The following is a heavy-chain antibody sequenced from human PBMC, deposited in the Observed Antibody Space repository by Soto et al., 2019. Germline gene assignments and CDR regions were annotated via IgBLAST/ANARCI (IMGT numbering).Heavy chain of an antibody. Sequence: SVKVSCKASGYTFTSYDINWVRQATGQGLEWMGWMNPIFGTANYAQKFQGRVTITADESTSTAYMELSSLRSEDTAVYYCASLLLAEYGDYVLSRYYFDYWGQGTLVTVSS. V-gene: IGHV1-69*13. J-gene: IGHJ4*02. CDR3: ASLLLAEYGDYVLSRYYFDY. D-gene: IGHD4-17*01. CDR2: MNPIFGTA. CDR1: GYTFTSYD.